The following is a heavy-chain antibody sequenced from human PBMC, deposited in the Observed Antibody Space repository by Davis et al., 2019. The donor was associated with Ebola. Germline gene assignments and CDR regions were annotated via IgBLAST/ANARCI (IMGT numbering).Heavy chain of an antibody. CDR1: GFTFTSSA. D-gene: IGHD1-26*01. J-gene: IGHJ3*02. Sequence: GESLKISCAASGFTFTSSAMNWVRQAPGKGLEWVSTLGTSADTYYADSVKGRFTISRDNSKNTLYLQMNGLRVEDTAIYYCAKDTSNIWFDIWGQGTNVTVSS. V-gene: IGHV3-23*01. CDR3: AKDTSNIWFDI. CDR2: LGTSADT.